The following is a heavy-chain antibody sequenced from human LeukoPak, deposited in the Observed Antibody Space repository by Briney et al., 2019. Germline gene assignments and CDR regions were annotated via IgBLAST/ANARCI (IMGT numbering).Heavy chain of an antibody. D-gene: IGHD5-12*01. CDR1: GDSLSSNSVA. CDR3: ARGATAYFDH. V-gene: IGHV6-1*01. J-gene: IGHJ4*02. Sequence: SQTLSLTCALSGDSLSSNSVAWNWVRRSPSRGLVWLGRTYYRSTWYYDYAVSVKSRITISPDTSKNQFSLQLNSVTPEDTAVYYCARGATAYFDHWGQGTLVTVSS. CDR2: TYYRSTWYY.